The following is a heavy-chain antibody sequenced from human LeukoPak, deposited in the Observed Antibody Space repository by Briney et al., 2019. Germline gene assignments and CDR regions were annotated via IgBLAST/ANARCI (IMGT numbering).Heavy chain of an antibody. CDR2: MNPNSGNT. CDR1: GYTFTSYD. V-gene: IGHV1-8*01. D-gene: IGHD1-1*01. Sequence: ASVKVSCKASGYTFTSYDINWVRQATGQGLEWMGWMNPNSGNTGYAQKFQGRVTMTRNTSISTAYMELSSLRSEDTAVYYCARGGAKRNYYYYYGMDVWGQGTTVTVSS. J-gene: IGHJ6*02. CDR3: ARGGAKRNYYYYYGMDV.